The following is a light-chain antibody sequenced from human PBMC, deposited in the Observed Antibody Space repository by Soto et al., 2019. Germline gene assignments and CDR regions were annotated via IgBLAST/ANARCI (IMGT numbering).Light chain of an antibody. V-gene: IGKV3-15*01. CDR2: GAS. J-gene: IGKJ4*01. CDR1: HSVSSR. Sequence: EIVMTPSPAPSSMFTGKKETHSFRASHSVSSRLAWYQQKPGQAPRLLIYGASTRATGLPARFSGSGSGTEFTLTISCLQSEDFAVYYCQHYTNWPLTFGGGTK. CDR3: QHYTNWPLT.